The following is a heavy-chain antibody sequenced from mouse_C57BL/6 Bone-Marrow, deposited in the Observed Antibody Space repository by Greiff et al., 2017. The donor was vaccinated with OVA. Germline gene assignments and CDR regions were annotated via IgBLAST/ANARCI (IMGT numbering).Heavy chain of an antibody. D-gene: IGHD2-3*01. J-gene: IGHJ1*03. Sequence: EVQLQQSGPELVKPGASVKISCKASGYTFTDYYMNWVKQSHGKSLEWIGDINPNNGGTSYNQKFKGKATLTVDKSSSTAYMELRSLTSEDSAVYYCARDDGYYGDFDVWGTGTTVTVSS. V-gene: IGHV1-26*01. CDR3: ARDDGYYGDFDV. CDR2: INPNNGGT. CDR1: GYTFTDYY.